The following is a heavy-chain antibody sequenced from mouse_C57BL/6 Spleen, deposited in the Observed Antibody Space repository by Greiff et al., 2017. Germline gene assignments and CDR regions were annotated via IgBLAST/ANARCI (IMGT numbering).Heavy chain of an antibody. Sequence: EVNVVESGGGLVKPGGSLKLSCAASGFTFSSYAMSWVRQTPEKRLEWVATIRDGGSYTYYPDTVKGRFTIPIDNAKNNLYLQRSHLECEDTAMYYSAKEGETLYYCDYWGQGTTLTVSS. V-gene: IGHV5-4*01. CDR1: GFTFSSYA. CDR3: AKEGETLYYCDY. CDR2: IRDGGSYT. J-gene: IGHJ2*01.